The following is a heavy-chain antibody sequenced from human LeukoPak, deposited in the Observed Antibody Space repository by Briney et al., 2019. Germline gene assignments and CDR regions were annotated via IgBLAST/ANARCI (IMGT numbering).Heavy chain of an antibody. D-gene: IGHD6-19*01. Sequence: GGSLRLSCTVSGFAVSSNSMSWVRQAPGKGLEWVSSISSSSSYIYYADSVKGRFTISRDNAKNSLYLQMNSLRAEDTAVYYCARAREQWLARSPYYYYMDVWGKGTTVTVSS. CDR1: GFAVSSNS. J-gene: IGHJ6*03. V-gene: IGHV3-21*01. CDR2: ISSSSSYI. CDR3: ARAREQWLARSPYYYYMDV.